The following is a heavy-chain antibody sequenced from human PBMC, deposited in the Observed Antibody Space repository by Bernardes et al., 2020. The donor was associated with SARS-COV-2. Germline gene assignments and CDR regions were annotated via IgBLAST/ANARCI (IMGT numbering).Heavy chain of an antibody. J-gene: IGHJ1*01. CDR3: AREAYCGGDCYSGYFQY. CDR1: GFTSSSYW. Sequence: GSSLKPSCVASGFTSSSYWMSWFRQAPGKGLEGVSLISIDGTTYYADSVKGRFTISRDNSKNTLYLQVNSVRDEDTAVYYCAREAYCGGDCYSGYFQYWGQGTLVTVSS. CDR2: ISIDGTT. D-gene: IGHD2-21*02. V-gene: IGHV3-53*05.